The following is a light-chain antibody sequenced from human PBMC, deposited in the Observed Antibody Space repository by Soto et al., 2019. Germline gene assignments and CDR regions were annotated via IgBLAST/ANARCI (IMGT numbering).Light chain of an antibody. CDR1: RNDIGAYEF. Sequence: QSVLTQPPSASGSPGQSVTISCTGTRNDIGAYEFVSWYQHHPGKAPKLIIYEVVQRPSGVPDRFSGPKSGNTASLTVSGLQAADEADYYCKSYAGSNTYVFGTGTKVTVL. CDR3: KSYAGSNTYV. V-gene: IGLV2-8*01. J-gene: IGLJ1*01. CDR2: EVV.